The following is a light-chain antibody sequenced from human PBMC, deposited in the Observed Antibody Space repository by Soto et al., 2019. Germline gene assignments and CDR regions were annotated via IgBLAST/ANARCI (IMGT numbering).Light chain of an antibody. CDR2: GTS. J-gene: IGKJ5*01. CDR3: QQYGNSPIT. CDR1: QSVSSK. Sequence: ETVKTPSPATLSVSPGARATLTCRASQSVSSKLAWYQQKPGQAPRLLIYGTSSRATGIPDRFSGSGSGTDFTLTISRLEPEDFAVYYCQQYGNSPITFGQGTRLEIK. V-gene: IGKV3-20*01.